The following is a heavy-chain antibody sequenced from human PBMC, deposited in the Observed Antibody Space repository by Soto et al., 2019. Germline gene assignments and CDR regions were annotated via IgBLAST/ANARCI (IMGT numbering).Heavy chain of an antibody. J-gene: IGHJ6*02. CDR2: IVVGSGDT. CDR3: PAERLLSGMAS. Sequence: QMQLVQSGPEVRKPGTSVKVSCKASGFTFSSSSVQWVRQARGQRLEWIGWIVVGSGDTNYAQKFQERVTITRDMSTTPANMARRGLGSEDTPANYWPAERLLSGMASGAKGPRSPSP. V-gene: IGHV1-58*01. CDR1: GFTFSSSS.